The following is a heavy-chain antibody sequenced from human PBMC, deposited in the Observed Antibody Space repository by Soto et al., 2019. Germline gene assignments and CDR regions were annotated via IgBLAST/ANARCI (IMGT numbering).Heavy chain of an antibody. D-gene: IGHD6-13*01. Sequence: GESLKISCKGSGYSFTSYWIGWARQMPGKGLEWMGIIYPGDSDTRYSPSFQGQVTISADKSISTAYLQWSSLKASDTAMYYCARRLAAARGWCDPWGQGTLVTVSS. CDR2: IYPGDSDT. J-gene: IGHJ5*02. V-gene: IGHV5-51*01. CDR1: GYSFTSYW. CDR3: ARRLAAARGWCDP.